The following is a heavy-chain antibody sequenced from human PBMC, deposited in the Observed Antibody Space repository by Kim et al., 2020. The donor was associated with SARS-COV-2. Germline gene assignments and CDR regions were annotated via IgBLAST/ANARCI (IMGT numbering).Heavy chain of an antibody. CDR3: TGQNPYYYYYYMDV. J-gene: IGHJ6*03. V-gene: IGHV3-15*01. CDR1: GFTFSNAW. CDR2: SKSKTDGGTT. Sequence: GGSLRLSCAASGFTFSNAWMSWVRQAPGKGLEWVGRSKSKTDGGTTDYAAPVKGRFTISRDDSKNTLYLQMNSLKTEETAVYYCTGQNPYYYYYYMDVWGKRTTFTVSS.